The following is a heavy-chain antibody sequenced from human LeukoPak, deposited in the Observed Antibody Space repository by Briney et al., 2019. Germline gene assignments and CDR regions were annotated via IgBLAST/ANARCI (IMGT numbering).Heavy chain of an antibody. CDR2: ISSSGSTI. J-gene: IGHJ4*02. CDR1: GFTFSSYE. CDR3: AGDGFGGDGLHY. D-gene: IGHD3-10*01. V-gene: IGHV3-48*03. Sequence: GGSLRLSCAASGFTFSSYEMNWVRQAPGKGLEWVSYISSSGSTIYYADSVKGRFTISRDNAKNSLYLQMNSLRAEDTAVYYCAGDGFGGDGLHYWGQGTLVTVSS.